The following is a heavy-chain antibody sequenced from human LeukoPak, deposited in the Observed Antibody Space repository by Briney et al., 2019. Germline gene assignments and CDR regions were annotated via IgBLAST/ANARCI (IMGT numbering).Heavy chain of an antibody. J-gene: IGHJ3*02. CDR2: ISSSSSTI. Sequence: GGSLRLSCAASGFTFSSYSMNWVRQAPGKGLEWVSYISSSSSTIYYADSVKCRFTISRDNAKNSLYLQMNSLRAEDTAVYYCARDNVVGAFDIWGQGTMVTVSS. CDR3: ARDNVVGAFDI. V-gene: IGHV3-48*01. CDR1: GFTFSSYS. D-gene: IGHD1-26*01.